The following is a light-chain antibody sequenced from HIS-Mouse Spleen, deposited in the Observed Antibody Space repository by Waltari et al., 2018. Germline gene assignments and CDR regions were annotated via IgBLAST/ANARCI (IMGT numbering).Light chain of an antibody. J-gene: IGLJ3*02. Sequence: QSALTQPASVSGSPGQSITISCTGTSSDVGGYHYVSWYPQHPGKAPNLMIYEVSNRPSGGSNRFSGSKSGNTASLTISGLQAEDEADYYCSSYTSSSTLWVFGGGTKLTVL. CDR1: SSDVGGYHY. CDR3: SSYTSSSTLWV. V-gene: IGLV2-14*01. CDR2: EVS.